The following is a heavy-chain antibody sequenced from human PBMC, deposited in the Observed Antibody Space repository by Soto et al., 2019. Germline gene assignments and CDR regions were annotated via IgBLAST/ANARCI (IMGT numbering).Heavy chain of an antibody. Sequence: EVQLVESGGDLVQPGGSLRLSCAASGFTVSSNYMTWVRQAPGKGLEWVSVIYDGGSTNYADPVKGRFTISRDTSKNTLYLQMNSLRPEDTAVYYCARGVDWFDYWGQGTLVTVSS. D-gene: IGHD3-9*01. V-gene: IGHV3-66*01. CDR3: ARGVDWFDY. CDR1: GFTVSSNY. J-gene: IGHJ4*02. CDR2: IYDGGST.